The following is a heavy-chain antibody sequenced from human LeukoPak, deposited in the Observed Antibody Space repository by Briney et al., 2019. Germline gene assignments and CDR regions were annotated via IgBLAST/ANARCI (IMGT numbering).Heavy chain of an antibody. CDR2: ISAYNGNT. CDR3: ARDEEKQWLHRGGWFDP. CDR1: GYTFTSYG. V-gene: IGHV1-18*01. D-gene: IGHD6-19*01. J-gene: IGHJ5*02. Sequence: ASVKVSCKASGYTFTSYGISWVRQAPGQGLEWMGWISAYNGNTNYAQKLQGRVTMTTDTSTSTAYMELRSLRSDDTAVYYCARDEEKQWLHRGGWFDPWGQGTLVTVSS.